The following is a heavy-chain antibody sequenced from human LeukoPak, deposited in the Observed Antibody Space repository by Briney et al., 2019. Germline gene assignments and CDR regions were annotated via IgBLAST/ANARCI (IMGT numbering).Heavy chain of an antibody. CDR1: GFTFSSYW. CDR2: INSDGSTT. D-gene: IGHD6-19*01. J-gene: IGHJ4*02. Sequence: GGSLRLSCAVSGFTFSSYWMHWVRQAPGKGLVWVPHINSDGSTTNYADSVKGRFTISRDNAKNTLYLQMNSLRAEDTAVYYCARGIGSGWYLDWGQGTLVTVSS. CDR3: ARGIGSGWYLD. V-gene: IGHV3-74*01.